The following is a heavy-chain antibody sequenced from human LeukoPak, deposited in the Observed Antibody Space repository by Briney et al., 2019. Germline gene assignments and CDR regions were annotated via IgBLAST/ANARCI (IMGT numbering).Heavy chain of an antibody. CDR3: VKASSSSPQYNWFDA. D-gene: IGHD6-6*01. CDR1: GFTFSTRW. Sequence: GGSLRLSCAASGFTFSTRWMSWVRQAPGKGLEWVAVISYDGSNKYYADSVKGRFTISRDNSKNTLYLQMNSLRAEDTALYYCVKASSSSPQYNWFDAWGQGTLVTVSS. V-gene: IGHV3-30*18. J-gene: IGHJ5*02. CDR2: ISYDGSNK.